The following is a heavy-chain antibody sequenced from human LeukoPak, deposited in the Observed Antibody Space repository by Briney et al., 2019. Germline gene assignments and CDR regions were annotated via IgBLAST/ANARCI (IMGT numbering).Heavy chain of an antibody. CDR1: GFTFSSYA. V-gene: IGHV3-33*06. J-gene: IGHJ4*02. CDR2: IWYDGSNK. CDR3: AKDHSSSWSNFDY. D-gene: IGHD6-13*01. Sequence: PGGSLSPSCAAPGFTFSSYAMHWVGKAPAKGLEWVAVIWYDGSNKYYADSVKGRFTISRDNSKNTLYLQMNSLRAEDTAVYYCAKDHSSSWSNFDYWGQGTLVTVSS.